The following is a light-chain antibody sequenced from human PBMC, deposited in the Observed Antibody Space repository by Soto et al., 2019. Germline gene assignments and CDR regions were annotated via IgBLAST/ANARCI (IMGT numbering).Light chain of an antibody. CDR2: GAS. CDR3: QQYNNWPPWT. V-gene: IGKV3-15*01. Sequence: EIVLTQSPATLSLSPGERATLSCMASQNVANYLDWYQQKPGQAPRLLIYGASTRATGIPARFSGSGSGTEFTLTISSLQSEDFAVYYCQQYNNWPPWTFGQGTKVDIK. J-gene: IGKJ1*01. CDR1: QNVANY.